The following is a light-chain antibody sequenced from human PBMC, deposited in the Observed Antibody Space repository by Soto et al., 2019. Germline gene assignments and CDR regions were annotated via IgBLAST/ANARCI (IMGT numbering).Light chain of an antibody. CDR1: QSVSNSY. V-gene: IGKV3-20*01. CDR2: GAS. Sequence: LTPSTCTLSLSPSERATLSCGVSQSVSNSYLGWYQQKPGQAPRLVIYGASSRVTGIPDRFSGSGSGTDFTLTISRLQPEDFTRYYSPHSAISPEPFGQRTKVAIK. J-gene: IGKJ1*01. CDR3: PHSAISPEP.